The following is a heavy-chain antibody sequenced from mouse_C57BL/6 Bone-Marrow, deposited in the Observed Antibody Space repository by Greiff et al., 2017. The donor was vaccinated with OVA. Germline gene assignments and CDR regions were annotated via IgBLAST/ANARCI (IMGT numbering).Heavy chain of an antibody. Sequence: EVKLVESGGGLVQPGGSMKLSCVASGFTFSNYWMNWVRQSPEKGLEWVAQIRLKSDNYATHYAESVKGRFTISRDDSKSSVYLQMNNLRAEDTGIYYCTVDYDGMDYWGQGTSVTVSS. CDR3: TVDYDGMDY. D-gene: IGHD2-4*01. CDR1: GFTFSNYW. J-gene: IGHJ4*01. CDR2: IRLKSDNYAT. V-gene: IGHV6-3*01.